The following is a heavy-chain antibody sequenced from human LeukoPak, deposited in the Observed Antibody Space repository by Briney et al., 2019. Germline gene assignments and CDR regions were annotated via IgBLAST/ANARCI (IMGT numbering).Heavy chain of an antibody. Sequence: GGSLRLSCTVSGFTVSSNSWSRVRQAPGKGLEWVSFIYSGGKTHSSDSVKGRFTISRDNAKNSLYLQMNSLRAEDTAVYYCAKTDWYIGGLQIAAGAHYYYYYMDVWGKGTTVTVSS. CDR3: AKTDWYIGGLQIAAGAHYYYYYMDV. CDR2: IYSGGKT. D-gene: IGHD6-13*01. V-gene: IGHV3-53*05. J-gene: IGHJ6*03. CDR1: GFTVSSNS.